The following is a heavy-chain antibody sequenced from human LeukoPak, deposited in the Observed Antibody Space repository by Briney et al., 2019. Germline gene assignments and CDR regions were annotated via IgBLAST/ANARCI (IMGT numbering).Heavy chain of an antibody. CDR1: GYTFSDYY. J-gene: IGHJ4*02. CDR3: ARGSWLSGLDY. D-gene: IGHD6-19*01. CDR2: INPNSGGT. Sequence: GASVKVSCKASGYTFSDYYMHWVRQAPGQGLEWMGWINPNSGGTNYAQKFQGRVTMTRDTSISTANMELSRLTSDDTAIYYCARGSWLSGLDYWGQGTLVTVSS. V-gene: IGHV1-2*02.